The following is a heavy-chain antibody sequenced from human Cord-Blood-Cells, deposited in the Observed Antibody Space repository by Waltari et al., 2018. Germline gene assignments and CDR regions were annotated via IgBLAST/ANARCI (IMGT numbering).Heavy chain of an antibody. Sequence: QVQLQESGPGLVKPSQTLSLTCTVSGGSISSGGYYWSWIRQHPGKGLEWIGYIYYSGSTYYNPSLKSRVTISVDTSKNQFSLKLSSVTAADTAVYYCARDKIYGSGSYYIDYWGQGTLVTVSS. D-gene: IGHD3-10*01. V-gene: IGHV4-31*03. CDR3: ARDKIYGSGSYYIDY. CDR2: IYYSGST. J-gene: IGHJ4*02. CDR1: GGSISSGGYY.